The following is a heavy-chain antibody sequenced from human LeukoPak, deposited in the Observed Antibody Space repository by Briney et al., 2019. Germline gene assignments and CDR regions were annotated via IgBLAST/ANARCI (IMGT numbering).Heavy chain of an antibody. Sequence: ASVKLSCKASGYTFTSYYIHWVRQAPGQGLEWMGIINPSGGSTSYAQKFQGRVTMTRDTSTSTVYMELSSLRSEDTAVYYCARDHGYSSGSYGMDVWGQGTTVTVSS. V-gene: IGHV1-46*01. J-gene: IGHJ6*02. CDR3: ARDHGYSSGSYGMDV. D-gene: IGHD6-25*01. CDR1: GYTFTSYY. CDR2: INPSGGST.